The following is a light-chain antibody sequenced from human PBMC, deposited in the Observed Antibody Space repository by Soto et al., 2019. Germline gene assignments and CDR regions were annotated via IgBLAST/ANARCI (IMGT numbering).Light chain of an antibody. V-gene: IGLV2-14*01. J-gene: IGLJ1*01. Sequence: QSALTQPASVSGSPGQSITISCTGTSSDVGTYDFVSWYQQHPGKAPKLMIYDVSNRPSGVSNRFSGSKSGNTASLTISGLQAEDEADYYCSSYTSRNTRVFGTGTKVTVL. CDR2: DVS. CDR3: SSYTSRNTRV. CDR1: SSDVGTYDF.